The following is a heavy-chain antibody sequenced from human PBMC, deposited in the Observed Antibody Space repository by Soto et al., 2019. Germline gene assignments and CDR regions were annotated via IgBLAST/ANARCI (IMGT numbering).Heavy chain of an antibody. V-gene: IGHV4-31*03. CDR1: GGSISSGGYY. CDR3: ARVDYSNSPLDY. D-gene: IGHD4-4*01. Sequence: SETLSLTCTVSGGSISSGGYYWSWIRQHPGKGLEWIGYIYYSGSTYYNPSLKSRVTISVDTSKNQFSLKLSSVTAADTAVYYCARVDYSNSPLDYWGQGTLVTVSS. J-gene: IGHJ4*02. CDR2: IYYSGST.